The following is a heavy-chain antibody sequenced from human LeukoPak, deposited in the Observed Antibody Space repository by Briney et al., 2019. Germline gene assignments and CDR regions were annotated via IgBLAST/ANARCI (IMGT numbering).Heavy chain of an antibody. D-gene: IGHD1-26*01. CDR1: GYTFTGYY. CDR3: ARGDSGSYSSWSDP. Sequence: PAASVKVSCKASGYTFTGYYMHWVRQAPGQGLEWMGWINPNSGGTNYAQKFQGRVTMTRDTSISTAYMELSRLRSDDTAVYYCARGDSGSYSSWSDPWGQGTLVTVSS. J-gene: IGHJ5*02. CDR2: INPNSGGT. V-gene: IGHV1-2*02.